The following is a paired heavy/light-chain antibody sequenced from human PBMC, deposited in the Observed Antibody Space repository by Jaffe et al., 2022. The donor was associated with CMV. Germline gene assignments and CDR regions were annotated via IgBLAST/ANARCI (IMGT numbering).Heavy chain of an antibody. V-gene: IGHV1-18*01. Sequence: QVQLVQSGAEVKKPGASVKVSCKTSGYTFTRFGINWVRQAPGQGLEWMGWISPDNRNTNYAREFEGRVTMTTDTSTSTAYMELRSLRTDDTAVYYCAREGMAAPVPAENWFDPWGQGTLVTVSS. CDR1: GYTFTRFG. D-gene: IGHD6-13*01. J-gene: IGHJ5*02. CDR3: AREGMAAPVPAENWFDP. CDR2: ISPDNRNT.
Light chain of an antibody. CDR3: QAWDSTTVV. CDR2: QDR. CDR1: RLGDRY. J-gene: IGLJ3*02. V-gene: IGLV3-1*01. Sequence: SYELTQPPSLSVSPGQTASITCSGDRLGDRYACWYQQKPGQSPVLVIYQDRKRPSGIPERFSGSNSGNTATLTISETQAMDEADYYCQAWDSTTVVFGGGTKLAVL.